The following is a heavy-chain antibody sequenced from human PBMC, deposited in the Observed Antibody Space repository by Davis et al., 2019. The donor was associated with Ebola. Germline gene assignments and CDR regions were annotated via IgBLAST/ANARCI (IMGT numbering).Heavy chain of an antibody. CDR3: ARAAQRGFGPHDY. J-gene: IGHJ4*02. CDR2: INTNTGKP. D-gene: IGHD3-3*01. V-gene: IGHV7-4-1*02. Sequence: ASVKVSCKASRYTFTSYAINWVRQAPGQGLEWLGWINTNTGKPMYAQGFTGQFVFSLDTSVSTAYLQINNRRAEDTAVYYCARAAQRGFGPHDYWGRGTQVTVSS. CDR1: RYTFTSYA.